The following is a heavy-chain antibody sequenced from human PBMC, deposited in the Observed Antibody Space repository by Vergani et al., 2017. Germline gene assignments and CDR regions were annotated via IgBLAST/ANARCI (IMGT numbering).Heavy chain of an antibody. V-gene: IGHV4-39*01. D-gene: IGHD2/OR15-2a*01. CDR2: SYYSGST. CDR1: GASIRSSNYY. Sequence: ERKEGGKGLVKPSATLSLTCSVSGASIRSSNYYWGWIRQPPGTGLEWIASSYYSGSTYYNPSLKSRVTISVDTSKNQFSLKLSSVTATDTAVYFCATPSTLDCLVKFGWIYPWGQQILLTVSS. J-gene: IGHJ5*02. CDR3: ATPSTLDCLVKFGWIYP.